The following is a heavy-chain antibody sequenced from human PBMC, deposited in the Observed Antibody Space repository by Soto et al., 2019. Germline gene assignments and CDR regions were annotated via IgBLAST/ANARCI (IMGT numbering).Heavy chain of an antibody. CDR1: GYTFTGYY. CDR3: ARGWDSSSWYYYYYSMDV. Sequence: AASVKVSCKASGYTFTGYYMHWVRQAPGQGLEWMGWINPNSGGTNYAQKFQGWVTMSRDTSISTAYMELSRLRSDDTAVYYCARGWDSSSWYYYYYSMDVWGQGTTVTVS. D-gene: IGHD6-13*01. J-gene: IGHJ6*02. V-gene: IGHV1-2*04. CDR2: INPNSGGT.